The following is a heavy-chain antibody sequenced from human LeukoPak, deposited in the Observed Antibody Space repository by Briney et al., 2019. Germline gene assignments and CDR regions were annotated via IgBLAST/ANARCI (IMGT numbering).Heavy chain of an antibody. Sequence: SQTLSLTCTVSGGSISSGSYYWSRIRQPAGKGLEWIGRIYTSRSTNYNPSLKSRVTISVDTSKNQFSLKLSSVTAADTAVYYCARVGLLEGYFDYWGQGTLATVSS. D-gene: IGHD5-24*01. CDR3: ARVGLLEGYFDY. CDR2: IYTSRST. V-gene: IGHV4-61*02. J-gene: IGHJ4*02. CDR1: GGSISSGSYY.